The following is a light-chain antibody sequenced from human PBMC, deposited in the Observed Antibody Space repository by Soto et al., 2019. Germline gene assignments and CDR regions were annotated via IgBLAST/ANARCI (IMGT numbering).Light chain of an antibody. CDR2: EVT. CDR3: SSYAGSNNLGVL. CDR1: SSDVGGYNY. J-gene: IGLJ2*01. Sequence: QSALTQPPSASGSPGQSVTISCTGTSSDVGGYNYVSWYQQHPGKAPELMIYEVTKRPSGVPDRFSGSKSGNTASLTVSGLQAADEADYFCSSYAGSNNLGVLFGGGTKLTV. V-gene: IGLV2-8*01.